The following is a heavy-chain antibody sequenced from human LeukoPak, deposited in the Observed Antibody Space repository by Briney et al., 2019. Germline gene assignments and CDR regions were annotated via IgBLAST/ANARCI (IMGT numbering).Heavy chain of an antibody. CDR3: ARMGVSYYYDSSTYFPTAFDV. D-gene: IGHD3-22*01. CDR2: IFHSGSI. Sequence: SETLSLTCDVSGYSISSGYYWGWIRQSPGEGLEGIATIFHSGSIYYNPSLKSRVTLSVDTSKNQFTLKLDSVTAADTAMYYFARMGVSYYYDSSTYFPTAFDVWGQGTMVSVSS. CDR1: GYSISSGYY. V-gene: IGHV4-38-2*01. J-gene: IGHJ3*01.